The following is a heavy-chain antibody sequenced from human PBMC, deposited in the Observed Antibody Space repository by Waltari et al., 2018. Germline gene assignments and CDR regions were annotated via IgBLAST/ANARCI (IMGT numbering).Heavy chain of an antibody. J-gene: IGHJ4*02. CDR3: ARVWGVTTSDF. V-gene: IGHV3-48*03. CDR2: ITSSGPTI. Sequence: VPLLDSGGGLVYPGGSLPVAFAALGLSPGYYGMNWVRQAPGKGLEWLSFITSSGPTIHYADSVRGRFTVSWDNTKNSLSLQMNSLRAEDTAVYYCARVWGVTTSDFWGQGTLVTVSS. D-gene: IGHD4-17*01. CDR1: GLSPGYYG.